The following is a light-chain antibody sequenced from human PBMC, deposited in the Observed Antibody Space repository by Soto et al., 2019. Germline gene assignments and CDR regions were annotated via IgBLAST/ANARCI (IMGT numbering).Light chain of an antibody. CDR3: QQYNSYSWT. Sequence: DIQMTQSPSTLSASVGDRVTITCRASQSLNNWLAWYQQKPGNAPKLLIYKVSNLESGVPSRFSGSGSGTEFTLTISSLQPDAFATYYCQQYNSYSWTFGQGTKVEIK. CDR2: KVS. V-gene: IGKV1-5*03. J-gene: IGKJ1*01. CDR1: QSLNNW.